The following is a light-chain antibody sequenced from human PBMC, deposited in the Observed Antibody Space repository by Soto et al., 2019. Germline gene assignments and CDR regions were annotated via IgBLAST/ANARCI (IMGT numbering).Light chain of an antibody. CDR1: QSVSSSY. CDR3: QQYNNWPRT. V-gene: IGKV3-20*01. J-gene: IGKJ1*01. Sequence: EIVLTQSPGTLSLSPGERATLSCRASQSVSSSYLAWYQQKPGQAPRLLIFGASSRATDIPDRFSGSGSGTDFTLTVSRLEPEDFAVYYCQQYNNWPRTFGQGTKVEIK. CDR2: GAS.